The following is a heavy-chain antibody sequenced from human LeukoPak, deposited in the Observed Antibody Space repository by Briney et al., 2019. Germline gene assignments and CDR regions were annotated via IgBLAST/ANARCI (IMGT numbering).Heavy chain of an antibody. CDR3: ARTRRTIFSFSQTHPNYFDY. J-gene: IGHJ4*02. CDR1: DDSISGYS. V-gene: IGHV4-59*01. CDR2: MSYSGSA. Sequence: LETLSVTRTVSDDSISGYSWSWIRQPPGKGLEWIGYMSYSGSAKYTPALKSRVSLSVDASKNQFSLKLSSVTAADTAVYYCARTRRTIFSFSQTHPNYFDYWGRRILFIVSS. D-gene: IGHD2/OR15-2a*01.